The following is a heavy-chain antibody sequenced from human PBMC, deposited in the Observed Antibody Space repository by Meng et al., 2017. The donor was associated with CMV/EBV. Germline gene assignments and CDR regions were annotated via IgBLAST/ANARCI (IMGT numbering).Heavy chain of an antibody. CDR1: FTFISYA. D-gene: IGHD3-3*01. J-gene: IGHJ4*02. Sequence: FTFISYAMSSVGQAPGNGLEWVSAISGSGGSTYYADSVKGLFTISRDNSKNTLYLQMNRLRAEDTAVYYCAKARDYAFWSGYDYYFDYWGQGTLVTVSS. CDR2: ISGSGGST. V-gene: IGHV3-23*01. CDR3: AKARDYAFWSGYDYYFDY.